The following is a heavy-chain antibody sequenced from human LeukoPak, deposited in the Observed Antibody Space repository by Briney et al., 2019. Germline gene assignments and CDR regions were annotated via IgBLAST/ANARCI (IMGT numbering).Heavy chain of an antibody. CDR2: ISPHSGFT. CDR3: ARQTGDDALDI. J-gene: IGHJ3*02. D-gene: IGHD7-27*01. CDR1: GYTLTGHY. Sequence: ASVKVSCKTSGYTLTGHYIHWVRQAPGQGLEWMGWISPHSGFTMYPQRFQGRVTMTTDTSISTAFLEVRRLRSDDTAAYYCARQTGDDALDIWGQGTMITVYS. V-gene: IGHV1-2*02.